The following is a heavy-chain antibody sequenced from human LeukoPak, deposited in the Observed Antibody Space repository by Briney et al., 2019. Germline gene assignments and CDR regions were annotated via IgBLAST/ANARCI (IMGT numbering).Heavy chain of an antibody. D-gene: IGHD3-10*01. V-gene: IGHV1-69*05. Sequence: GSSVKVSCKASGGTFSSYAISWVRQAPGQGLEWMGGIIPIFGTANYAQKFQGRVTITTDESTSTAYMELSSLRSGDTAVYYCAILLWFGESLPDYWGQGTLVTVSS. CDR1: GGTFSSYA. J-gene: IGHJ4*02. CDR2: IIPIFGTA. CDR3: AILLWFGESLPDY.